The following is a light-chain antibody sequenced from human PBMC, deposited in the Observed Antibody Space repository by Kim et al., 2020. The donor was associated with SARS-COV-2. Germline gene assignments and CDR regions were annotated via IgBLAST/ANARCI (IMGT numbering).Light chain of an antibody. CDR1: SGHSSYA. Sequence: QLVLTQSPSASASLGASVKLTCTLSSGHSSYAIAWHQQQPEKGPRYLMKLNSDGSHSKGDGIPDRFSGSSSGAERYLTISSLQSEDEADYYCQTWGTGNQVFGTWTKVTVL. CDR3: QTWGTGNQV. CDR2: LNSDGSH. J-gene: IGLJ1*01. V-gene: IGLV4-69*01.